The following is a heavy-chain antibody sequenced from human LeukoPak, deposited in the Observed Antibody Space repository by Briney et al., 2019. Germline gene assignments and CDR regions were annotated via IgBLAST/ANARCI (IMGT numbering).Heavy chain of an antibody. J-gene: IGHJ4*02. D-gene: IGHD3-22*01. CDR1: GGSISSSYYY. CDR2: MYNSGST. CDR3: ASEGVNYYDSSGFNY. Sequence: SETLSLTCTVSGGSISSSYYYWGWIRQPPGKGLEWIGTMYNSGSTNYNPSLKSRVTISVDKSKNQFSLKLSSVTAADTAVYYCASEGVNYYDSSGFNYWGQGTLVTVSS. V-gene: IGHV4-39*07.